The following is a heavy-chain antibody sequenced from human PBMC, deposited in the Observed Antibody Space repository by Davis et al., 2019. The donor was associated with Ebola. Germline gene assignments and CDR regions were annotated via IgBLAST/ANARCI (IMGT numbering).Heavy chain of an antibody. CDR3: ATGWGELLGDY. CDR2: INPHNGNT. CDR1: GYTFTSYG. V-gene: IGHV1-18*04. D-gene: IGHD1-26*01. J-gene: IGHJ4*02. Sequence: AASVKVSCKASGYTFTSYGITWVRQAPGQGLEWMGWINPHNGNTNYAQNVQGRVTMTTDTSTSTAYMEVGSLRSDDTAVYYCATGWGELLGDYWGQGTLVTVSS.